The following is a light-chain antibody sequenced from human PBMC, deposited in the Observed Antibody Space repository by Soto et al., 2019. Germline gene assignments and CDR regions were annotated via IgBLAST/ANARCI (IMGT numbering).Light chain of an antibody. J-gene: IGKJ4*01. CDR1: QSVSSSY. CDR2: ATS. V-gene: IGKV3-20*01. Sequence: ESVLTQSPGTLSLSPGERATLSFSSSQSVSSSYLAWYQQKPGQAPRLLIYATSYRATGIPDRFSGGGSGTDFTLTISRLEPEDFAMYYCQQYGSSITFGGGTKVDI. CDR3: QQYGSSIT.